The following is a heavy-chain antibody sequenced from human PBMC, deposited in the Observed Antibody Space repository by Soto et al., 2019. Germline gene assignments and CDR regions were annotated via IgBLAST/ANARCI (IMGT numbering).Heavy chain of an antibody. Sequence: ASVKVSCKASGYTFTNNDINWVRQAPGQGLEWIGWMNTNTNTTDSAEVFEGRVSLTWDTSISTAYMQLNSLKIDDTAVYYCARELVEPSSLWLDPSGQGTLVTFSS. D-gene: IGHD6-6*01. CDR2: MNTNTNTT. CDR3: ARELVEPSSLWLDP. V-gene: IGHV1-8*01. J-gene: IGHJ5*02. CDR1: GYTFTNND.